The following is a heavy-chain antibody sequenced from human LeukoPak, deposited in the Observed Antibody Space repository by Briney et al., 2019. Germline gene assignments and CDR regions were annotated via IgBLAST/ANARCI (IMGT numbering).Heavy chain of an antibody. CDR1: GFTVSSNY. CDR3: ARGSGSSGYYYFDY. CDR2: IYSGGST. D-gene: IGHD3-22*01. Sequence: PGGSLRLSCAASGFTVSSNYMNWVRQAPGKGLEWVSVIYSGGSTYYADSVKGRFTISRDNSKNTLYLQMNGLRAEDTAVYYCARGSGSSGYYYFDYWGQGTPVTVSS. V-gene: IGHV3-53*01. J-gene: IGHJ4*02.